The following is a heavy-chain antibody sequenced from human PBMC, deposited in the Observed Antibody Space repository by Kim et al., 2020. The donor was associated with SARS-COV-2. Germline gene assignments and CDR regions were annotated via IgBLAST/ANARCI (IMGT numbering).Heavy chain of an antibody. CDR2: INHSGST. CDR3: AREVRGYSYGFDY. Sequence: SETLSLTCAVYGGSFSGYYWSWIRQPPGKGLEWIGEINHSGSTNYNPSLKSRVTISVDASKNQFSLKLSSVTAADTAVYYCAREVRGYSYGFDYWGQGTLVTVSS. D-gene: IGHD5-18*01. J-gene: IGHJ4*02. V-gene: IGHV4-34*01. CDR1: GGSFSGYY.